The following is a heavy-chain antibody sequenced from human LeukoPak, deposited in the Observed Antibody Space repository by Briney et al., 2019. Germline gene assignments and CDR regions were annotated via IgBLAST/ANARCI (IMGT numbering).Heavy chain of an antibody. CDR3: ARDSWMVVTAIGYYFDY. J-gene: IGHJ4*02. Sequence: AASVKVSCTASGYTFTSYAMHWVRQAPGQRLEWMGWINAGNGNTKYSQKFQGRVTITRDTSASTAYMELSSLRSEDTAVYYCARDSWMVVTAIGYYFDYWGQGTLVTVSS. D-gene: IGHD2-21*02. CDR1: GYTFTSYA. CDR2: INAGNGNT. V-gene: IGHV1-3*01.